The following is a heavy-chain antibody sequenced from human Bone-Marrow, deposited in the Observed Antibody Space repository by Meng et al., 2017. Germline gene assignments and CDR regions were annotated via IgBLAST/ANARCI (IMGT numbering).Heavy chain of an antibody. CDR3: AMARYYDSSGYYYQYYFDY. CDR2: IYSGGST. D-gene: IGHD3-22*01. V-gene: IGHV3-53*01. J-gene: IGHJ4*02. Sequence: LSLTCAASGFTVSSNYMSWVRQAPGKGLEWVSVIYSGGSTYYADSVKGRFTISRDNSKNTLYLQMNSLRAEDTAVYYCAMARYYDSSGYYYQYYFDYWGQGTLVTVSS. CDR1: GFTVSSNY.